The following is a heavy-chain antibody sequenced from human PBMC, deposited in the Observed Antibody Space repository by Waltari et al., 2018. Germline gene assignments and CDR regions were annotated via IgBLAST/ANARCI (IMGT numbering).Heavy chain of an antibody. CDR1: GGSFSGPY. CDR3: ARNSRDGYRLPGIIAY. CDR2: INHRGNI. J-gene: IGHJ4*02. D-gene: IGHD2-21*01. V-gene: IGHV4-34*02. Sequence: QVQLQQWGARLLKPSETLSLTCAVSGGSFSGPYWVWIRQAPGKGLEWMGEINHRGNINHNPSLKSRVTISVDTSKSQFSLSLNSVTAADTAVYYCARNSRDGYRLPGIIAYWGQGSLVTVSS.